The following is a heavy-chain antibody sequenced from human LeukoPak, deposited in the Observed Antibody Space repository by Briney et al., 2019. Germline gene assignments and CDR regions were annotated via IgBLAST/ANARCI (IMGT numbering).Heavy chain of an antibody. Sequence: GGSLRLSCAASGFTFSSYGMHWVRQAPGKGLEWVAFIRYDGSNKYYADSVKGRFTISRDNSKNTLYLQMNSLRAEDTAVYYCARSTYGYYENSGYYLYYFDSWGQGTLVTVSS. D-gene: IGHD3-22*01. J-gene: IGHJ4*02. V-gene: IGHV3-30*02. CDR2: IRYDGSNK. CDR1: GFTFSSYG. CDR3: ARSTYGYYENSGYYLYYFDS.